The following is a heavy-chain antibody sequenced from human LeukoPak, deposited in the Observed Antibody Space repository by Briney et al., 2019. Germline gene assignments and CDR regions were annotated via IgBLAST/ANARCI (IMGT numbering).Heavy chain of an antibody. CDR1: GFTFNSYA. V-gene: IGHV3-23*05. CDR2: IASGRSP. D-gene: IGHD2-15*01. Sequence: PGGSLRLSCVASGFTFNSYAMAWVRQAPGKGLEWVSSIASGRSPSYADSLKGRLTMSRDNAKNTLYLQMDNLRAEDTAIYYCARQLGYCSEGTCYFDPWGQGTQVAVSS. CDR3: ARQLGYCSEGTCYFDP. J-gene: IGHJ4*02.